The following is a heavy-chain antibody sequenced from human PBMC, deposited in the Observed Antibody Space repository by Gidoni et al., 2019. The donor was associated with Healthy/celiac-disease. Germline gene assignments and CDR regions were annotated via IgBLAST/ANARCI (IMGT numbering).Heavy chain of an antibody. D-gene: IGHD3-22*01. J-gene: IGHJ6*02. Sequence: QVQLVQSGAEVKKPRASVKVSCKASGYTFTSYAMHWVRQAPGQRLEWMGWITAGNGNTKYSQKFQVRGTITRDTSESTAYMELSSLRAEDTAVYYCARVVSLYGMDVWGQGTTVTVSS. CDR3: ARVVSLYGMDV. V-gene: IGHV1-3*01. CDR1: GYTFTSYA. CDR2: ITAGNGNT.